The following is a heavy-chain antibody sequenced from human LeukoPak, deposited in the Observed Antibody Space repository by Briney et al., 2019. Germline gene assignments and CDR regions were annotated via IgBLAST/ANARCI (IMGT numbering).Heavy chain of an antibody. CDR3: ATTTTDYYDSSGYVSGAFDI. J-gene: IGHJ3*02. V-gene: IGHV1-18*01. CDR1: GYTFTSYG. CDR2: ISAYNGNT. Sequence: ASVKVSCKASGYTFTSYGISWVRQAPGQGLEWMGWISAYNGNTNYAQKLQGRVTMTTDTSTSTAYMELRSLRSDDTAVYYCATTTTDYYDSSGYVSGAFDIWGQGTMVTVPS. D-gene: IGHD3-22*01.